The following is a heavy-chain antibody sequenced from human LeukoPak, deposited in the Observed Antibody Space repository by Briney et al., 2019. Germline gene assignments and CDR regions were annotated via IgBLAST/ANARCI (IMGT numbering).Heavy chain of an antibody. CDR3: ARVRRGGDSRYFDY. J-gene: IGHJ4*02. Sequence: GGSLRLSCAASGFTFTDYFMGWIRQAPGKGLDWVSHLSRLGDSIDYADSVKGRFTISRDNAKSSLFLQMNFLRAEDTAVYFCARVRRGGDSRYFDYWGRGALVTVSS. CDR2: LSRLGDSI. D-gene: IGHD2-21*02. V-gene: IGHV3-11*01. CDR1: GFTFTDYF.